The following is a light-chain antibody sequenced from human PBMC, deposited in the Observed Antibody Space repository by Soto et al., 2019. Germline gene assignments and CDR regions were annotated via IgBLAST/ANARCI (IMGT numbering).Light chain of an antibody. J-gene: IGLJ2*01. CDR3: QSYDSSNHVV. V-gene: IGLV6-57*04. Sequence: NFMLTKPNSVSESPGKTVTISCTRSSGSIASNYVQWYQQRPGSAPTTVIYEDNQRPSGVPDRFSGSIDSSSNSASLTISGLKTEDEADYYCQSYDSSNHVVFGGGTKLTVL. CDR2: EDN. CDR1: SGSIASNY.